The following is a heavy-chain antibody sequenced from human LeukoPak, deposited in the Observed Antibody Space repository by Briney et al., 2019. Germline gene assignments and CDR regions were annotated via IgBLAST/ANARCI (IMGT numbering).Heavy chain of an antibody. CDR1: GFTFDDYA. D-gene: IGHD6-19*01. Sequence: GRSLRLSCAASGFTFDDYAMHWVRQAPGKGLEWVSGVSWNSGSIGYADSVKGRFTISRDNAKNSLYLQMNSLRAEDTALYYCARSLQWLGDFDYWGQETLVTVSS. J-gene: IGHJ4*02. V-gene: IGHV3-9*01. CDR3: ARSLQWLGDFDY. CDR2: VSWNSGSI.